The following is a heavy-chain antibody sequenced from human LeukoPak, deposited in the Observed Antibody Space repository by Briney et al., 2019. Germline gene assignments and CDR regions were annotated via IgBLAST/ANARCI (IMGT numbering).Heavy chain of an antibody. Sequence: ASVTVSCKASGYTFTIYAMHWVRQAPGQRLEWMGWINAGNGNTKYSQKFQGRVTIIRDTSASTAYMELRSLRSDDTAVYYCARDYPVRTIFGVVIKLYYYYYGMDVWGQGTTVTVSS. D-gene: IGHD3-3*01. J-gene: IGHJ6*02. V-gene: IGHV1-3*01. CDR1: GYTFTIYA. CDR2: INAGNGNT. CDR3: ARDYPVRTIFGVVIKLYYYYYGMDV.